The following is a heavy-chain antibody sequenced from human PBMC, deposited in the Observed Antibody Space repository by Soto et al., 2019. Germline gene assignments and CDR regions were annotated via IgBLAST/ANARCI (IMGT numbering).Heavy chain of an antibody. V-gene: IGHV3-21*01. Sequence: PGESLKISCAASGFTFSSYSMNWVRQAPGKGLEWVSSISSSSSYIYYADSVKGRFTISRDNAKNSLYLQMNSLRAEDTAVYYCARDDYDFWSGYSDYWGQGTLVTVSS. D-gene: IGHD3-3*01. J-gene: IGHJ4*02. CDR3: ARDDYDFWSGYSDY. CDR2: ISSSSSYI. CDR1: GFTFSSYS.